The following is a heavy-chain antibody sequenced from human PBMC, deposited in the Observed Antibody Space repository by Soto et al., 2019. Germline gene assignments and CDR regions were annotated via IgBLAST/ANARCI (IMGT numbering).Heavy chain of an antibody. CDR2: ISGSGGST. J-gene: IGHJ4*02. Sequence: GGSLRLSCAASGFTFSSYAMSWVRQAPGKGLEWVSAISGSGGSTYYADSVKGRFTISRDNSKNTLYLQMNSLRAEDTSVYYCAKARITWDLALQIDSWGQGTLVTVSS. V-gene: IGHV3-23*01. CDR1: GFTFSSYA. CDR3: AKARITWDLALQIDS. D-gene: IGHD7-27*01.